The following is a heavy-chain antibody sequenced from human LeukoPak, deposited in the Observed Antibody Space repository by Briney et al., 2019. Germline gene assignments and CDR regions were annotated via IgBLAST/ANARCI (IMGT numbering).Heavy chain of an antibody. Sequence: ASVKVSCKASGGTFSSYAISWVRQAPGQGLEWMGGIIPIFGTANYAQKFQGRVTITADESTSTAYMELSSLRSEDTAVYYCARAFLHYYDSSGYYDYWGQGTLVTVSS. V-gene: IGHV1-69*13. CDR3: ARAFLHYYDSSGYYDY. CDR1: GGTFSSYA. CDR2: IIPIFGTA. D-gene: IGHD3-22*01. J-gene: IGHJ4*02.